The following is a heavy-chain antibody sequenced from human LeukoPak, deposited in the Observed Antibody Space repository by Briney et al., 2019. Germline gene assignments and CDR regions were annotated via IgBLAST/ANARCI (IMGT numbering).Heavy chain of an antibody. J-gene: IGHJ5*02. D-gene: IGHD6-19*01. CDR2: INTNTGNP. Sequence: GASVKVSCKASGYTFTTYAINWVRQVPGQGLEWMGWINTNTGNPTYAQGFTGRFVFSLDTSVSTAYLEISSLKAEDTAVYYCARRTRQLPVFRFDPWGQGTLVTVSS. CDR3: ARRTRQLPVFRFDP. CDR1: GYTFTTYA. V-gene: IGHV7-4-1*02.